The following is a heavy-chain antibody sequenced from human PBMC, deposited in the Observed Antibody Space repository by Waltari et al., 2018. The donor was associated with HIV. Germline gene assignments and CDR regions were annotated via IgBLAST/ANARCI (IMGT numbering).Heavy chain of an antibody. CDR1: GFTFSTYW. Sequence: EVQLVESGGGLVQPGGSLRLSCAASGFTFSTYWMHWVRQAPGKGLVWVSRISGDGSSTTYADSVKGRFTISRDNPKNTLYLQMNSLRVEDTAVYYCVREVVVAATWWFDPWGQEPWSPSPQ. CDR2: ISGDGSST. D-gene: IGHD2-15*01. V-gene: IGHV3-74*01. CDR3: VREVVVAATWWFDP. J-gene: IGHJ5*02.